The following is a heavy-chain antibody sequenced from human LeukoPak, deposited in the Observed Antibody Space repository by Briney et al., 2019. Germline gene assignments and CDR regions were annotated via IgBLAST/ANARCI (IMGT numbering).Heavy chain of an antibody. V-gene: IGHV1-8*01. D-gene: IGHD6-19*01. CDR2: MHPKSGNT. CDR3: ARVAGTVTGTDRDD. CDR1: RYTFTDYN. Sequence: GSVNVSRKASRYTFTDYNINWVRQATGQGLEWMGRMHPKSGNTNYAQKFQGRVTMTRNTSISTAYMELSSLKSDDTAVYYCARVAGTVTGTDRDDWGQGTLVTVSS. J-gene: IGHJ4*02.